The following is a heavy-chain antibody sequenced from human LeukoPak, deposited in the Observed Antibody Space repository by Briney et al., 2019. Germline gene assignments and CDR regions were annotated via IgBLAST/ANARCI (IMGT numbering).Heavy chain of an antibody. CDR3: ARARRIIAAAGTFDY. Sequence: SETLSLTCTVSGGSISGYYWSWIRQPPGRGLEWIGYIYYSGSTDYNPSLKSRVTISVDTSKNQFSLKLSSVTAADTAVYYCARARRIIAAAGTFDYWGQGTLVTVSS. D-gene: IGHD6-13*01. CDR2: IYYSGST. J-gene: IGHJ4*02. V-gene: IGHV4-59*12. CDR1: GGSISGYY.